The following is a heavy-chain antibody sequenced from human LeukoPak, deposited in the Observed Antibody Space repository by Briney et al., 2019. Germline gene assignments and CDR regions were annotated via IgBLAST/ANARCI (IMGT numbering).Heavy chain of an antibody. CDR2: IRYDGSNK. V-gene: IGHV3-30*02. Sequence: PGGSLRLSCAASGFTFSSYSMNWVRQAPGKGLEWVAFIRYDGSNKYYADSVKGRFTISRDNSKNTLYLQMNSLRAEDTAVYYCAIPYDSSGYYPWYFDYWGQGTLVTVSS. CDR3: AIPYDSSGYYPWYFDY. D-gene: IGHD3-22*01. CDR1: GFTFSSYS. J-gene: IGHJ4*02.